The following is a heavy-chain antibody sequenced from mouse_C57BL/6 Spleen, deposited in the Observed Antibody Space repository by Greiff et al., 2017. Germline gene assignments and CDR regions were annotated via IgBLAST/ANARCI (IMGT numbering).Heavy chain of an antibody. CDR3: ARWGWGNWYFDV. Sequence: VQLVESGAELVKPGASVKLSCKASGYTFTTYPIEWMKQNHGKSLEWIGNFHPYNDDTNYNEKFKGKATLTVDKSSSTGYWVLSRLTSDDSAVYYCARWGWGNWYFDVWGTGTTVTVSS. V-gene: IGHV1-47*01. CDR1: GYTFTTYP. D-gene: IGHD3-3*01. J-gene: IGHJ1*03. CDR2: FHPYNDDT.